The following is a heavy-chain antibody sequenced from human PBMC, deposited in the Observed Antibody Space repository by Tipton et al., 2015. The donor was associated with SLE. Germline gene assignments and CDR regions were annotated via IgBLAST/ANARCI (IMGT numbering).Heavy chain of an antibody. CDR1: GDSLCSSY. CDR2: LDDSGNT. D-gene: IGHD6-19*01. J-gene: IGHJ4*02. CDR3: AKGSGWYKD. Sequence: TLSLTCIVSGDSLCSSYWSWIRPPPGKGLEWIGSLDDSGNTNYNPSLRSRVTMSIDTSKSQFSLKLSSVTAADTAVFYCAKGSGWYKDWGQGTLVTVSS. V-gene: IGHV4-59*01.